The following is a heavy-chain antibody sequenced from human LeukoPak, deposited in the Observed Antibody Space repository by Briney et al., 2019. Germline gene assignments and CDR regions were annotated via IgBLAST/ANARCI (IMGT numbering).Heavy chain of an antibody. Sequence: PGGSLRLSCAASGFTFSSYSMNWVRQAPGKGLEWVSYISSSSSTIYYADSVKGRFTISRDNAKNSLYLQMNSLRAEDTAVYHCARAPRSFLYYFDYWGQGTLVTVSS. D-gene: IGHD3-16*02. V-gene: IGHV3-48*04. CDR2: ISSSSSTI. J-gene: IGHJ4*02. CDR1: GFTFSSYS. CDR3: ARAPRSFLYYFDY.